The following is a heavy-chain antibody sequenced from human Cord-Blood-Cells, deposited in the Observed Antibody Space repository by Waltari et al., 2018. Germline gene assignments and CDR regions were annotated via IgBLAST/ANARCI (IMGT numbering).Heavy chain of an antibody. V-gene: IGHV3-23*01. CDR2: ISGSGGST. D-gene: IGHD6-13*01. CDR3: AKTYSSSWYMD. CDR1: GLTCSSYA. J-gene: IGHJ1*01. Sequence: EVQLLESGGGLVQPGGSLRLSCAASGLTCSSYAMSWVRQAPGKGLEWVSAISGSGGSTYYADSVKGRFTISRDNSKNTLYLQMNSLRAEDTAVYYCAKTYSSSWYMDWGQGTLVTVSS.